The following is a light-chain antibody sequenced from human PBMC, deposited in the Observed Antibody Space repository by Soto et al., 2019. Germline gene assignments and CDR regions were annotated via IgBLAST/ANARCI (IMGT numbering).Light chain of an antibody. CDR1: QSVTSSY. CDR3: QEYRSSRT. CDR2: GAS. Sequence: EIMLTQSPGTLSLSPGERATLSCRASQSVTSSYLAWYQQKPGQAPRLLIYGASTRATGIPDRFSGGGSGTDFTLTISRLEPEDFAVYYCQEYRSSRTFGQGTKVEIK. V-gene: IGKV3-20*01. J-gene: IGKJ1*01.